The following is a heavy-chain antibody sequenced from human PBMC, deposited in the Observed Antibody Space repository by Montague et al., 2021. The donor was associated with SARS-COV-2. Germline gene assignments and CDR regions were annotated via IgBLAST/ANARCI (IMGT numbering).Heavy chain of an antibody. CDR2: ISYTGST. V-gene: IGHV4-39*01. D-gene: IGHD6-13*01. CDR1: GGSISRSTSS. Sequence: SESLSLTCTVSGGSISRSTSSWAWIRQPPGKGLEWIGSISYTGSTYYNPSLKSRVTISVDTSRNQFSLRLSSVTAADTSAYYCASLPLVSSCSRAAGYYYYGMDVWGQGTTVTVSS. CDR3: ASLPLVSSCSRAAGYYYYGMDV. J-gene: IGHJ6*02.